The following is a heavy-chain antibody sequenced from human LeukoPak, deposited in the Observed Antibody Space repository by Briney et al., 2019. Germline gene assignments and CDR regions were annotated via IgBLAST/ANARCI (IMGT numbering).Heavy chain of an antibody. D-gene: IGHD6-19*01. CDR2: IKQDGSEK. J-gene: IGHJ4*02. CDR3: ARDTKPSIAVAGTKPYYFDY. CDR1: GFTFSSYW. V-gene: IGHV3-7*01. Sequence: GGSLRLSCAASGFTFSSYWMSWVRQAPGKGLEWVANIKQDGSEKYYVDSVKGRLTISRDNAKNSLYLQMNSLRAEDTAVYYCARDTKPSIAVAGTKPYYFDYWGQGTLVTVSS.